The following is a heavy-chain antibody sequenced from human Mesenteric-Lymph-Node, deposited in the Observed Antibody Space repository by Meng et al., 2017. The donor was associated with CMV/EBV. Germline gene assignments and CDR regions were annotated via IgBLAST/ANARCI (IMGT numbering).Heavy chain of an antibody. CDR2: ISSSDSYI. J-gene: IGHJ4*02. D-gene: IGHD3-22*01. CDR1: GFTVSSNY. V-gene: IGHV3-21*01. Sequence: GGSLRLSCAASGFTVSSNYMTWVRQAPGKGLEWVSSISSSDSYIYYADSVKGRFTISRDNAKNSLYLQMNSLRAEDTAVYYCVRDSSGYYYFDFWGQGTLVT. CDR3: VRDSSGYYYFDF.